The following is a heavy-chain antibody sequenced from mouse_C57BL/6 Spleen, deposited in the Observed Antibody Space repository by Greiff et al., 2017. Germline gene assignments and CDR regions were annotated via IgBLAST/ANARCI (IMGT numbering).Heavy chain of an antibody. CDR3: ATYDGYAMDY. D-gene: IGHD2-12*01. Sequence: LVEPGASVKMSCKASGYTFTDYYMNWVKQSHGKSLEWIGVINPYNGGTSYNQKFKGKATLTVDKSSSTAYMELNSLTSEESAVYYCATYDGYAMDYWGQGTSVTVSS. V-gene: IGHV1-19*01. CDR2: INPYNGGT. J-gene: IGHJ4*01. CDR1: GYTFTDYY.